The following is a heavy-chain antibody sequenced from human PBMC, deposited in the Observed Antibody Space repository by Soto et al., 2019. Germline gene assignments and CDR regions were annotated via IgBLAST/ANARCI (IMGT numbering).Heavy chain of an antibody. J-gene: IGHJ4*02. D-gene: IGHD1-26*01. Sequence: QVQLVESGGGAVQPGESLRLSCVASGFDFTYYAMHWVRQAPGKGLESVAVMSSDGSKIHHTDSVKGRFTISRDNTKNTLYLQMNSLRKEDTAVYFCAKDEGVGGTLGLFHYWGQGTRVSVSS. CDR1: GFDFTYYA. V-gene: IGHV3-30*18. CDR3: AKDEGVGGTLGLFHY. CDR2: MSSDGSKI.